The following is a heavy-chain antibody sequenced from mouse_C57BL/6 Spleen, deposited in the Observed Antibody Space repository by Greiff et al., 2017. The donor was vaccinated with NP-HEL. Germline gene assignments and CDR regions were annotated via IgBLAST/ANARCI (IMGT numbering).Heavy chain of an antibody. D-gene: IGHD2-5*01. CDR3: AREGDYSNFYYFDY. Sequence: VQLQQSGAELVKPGASVKISCKASGYAFSSYWMNWVKQRPGKGLEWIGQIYPGDGDTNYNGKFKGKATLTADKSSSTAYMQLSSLTSEDSAVYFCAREGDYSNFYYFDYWGQGTTLTVSS. CDR2: IYPGDGDT. J-gene: IGHJ2*01. V-gene: IGHV1-80*01. CDR1: GYAFSSYW.